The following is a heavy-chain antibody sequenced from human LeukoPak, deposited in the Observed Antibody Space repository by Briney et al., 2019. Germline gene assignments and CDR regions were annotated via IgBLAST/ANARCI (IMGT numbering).Heavy chain of an antibody. CDR2: INHIGST. CDR3: GRHRTVDDYIWGSYPQKSPLPLSLDY. D-gene: IGHD3-16*02. J-gene: IGHJ4*02. Sequence: PSETLSLTCAVSGGSFTGYYWSWVRQPPGKGLEWIGDINHIGSTKYNTSLTSRLTTSVHTSKKKFSPKLTSVTAADTAVYYRGRHRTVDDYIWGSYPQKSPLPLSLDYWGQGTLVTVSS. V-gene: IGHV4-34*01. CDR1: GGSFTGYY.